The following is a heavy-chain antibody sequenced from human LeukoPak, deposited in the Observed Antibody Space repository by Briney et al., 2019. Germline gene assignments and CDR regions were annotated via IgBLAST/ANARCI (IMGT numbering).Heavy chain of an antibody. CDR1: GGSISSYY. J-gene: IGHJ3*02. CDR2: IYYSGST. Sequence: PSETLSLTCTVSGGSISSYYWSWIRQPPGKGLEWIGYIYYSGSTNYNPSLKSRVTISVDTSKNQFSLKLSSVTAADTAVYYCARPIDDYGDPDAFDIWGQGTMVTVSS. V-gene: IGHV4-59*12. CDR3: ARPIDDYGDPDAFDI. D-gene: IGHD4-17*01.